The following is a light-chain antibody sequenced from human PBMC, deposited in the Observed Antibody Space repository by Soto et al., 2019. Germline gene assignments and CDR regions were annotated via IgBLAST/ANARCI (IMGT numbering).Light chain of an antibody. Sequence: EIVLTQSPGTLSLSPGDRATLSCRASQSVSSNFVAWYQEKPGQAPRLLIYGASSRATGIPDRFSGSGSGTDFTLTISRLEPEDFAVYYCQQRSNWPPTFGQGTKVDI. V-gene: IGKV3D-20*02. J-gene: IGKJ1*01. CDR3: QQRSNWPPT. CDR2: GAS. CDR1: QSVSSNF.